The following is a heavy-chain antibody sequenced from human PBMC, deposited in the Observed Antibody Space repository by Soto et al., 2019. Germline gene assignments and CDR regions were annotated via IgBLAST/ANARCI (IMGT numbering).Heavy chain of an antibody. CDR3: VRDRDLYRDMFHADL. D-gene: IGHD1-26*01. CDR2: ITIVTGNT. V-gene: IGHV3-48*02. Sequence: PGGSLRISCEASGFTISGCSMNWVRQTPGKGLEWLAYITIVTGNTRYADSVRGRFTISADNAANSVFLQMNSLRDEDTAVYFCVRDRDLYRDMFHADLWGQGTLVTVSS. CDR1: GFTISGCS. J-gene: IGHJ4*01.